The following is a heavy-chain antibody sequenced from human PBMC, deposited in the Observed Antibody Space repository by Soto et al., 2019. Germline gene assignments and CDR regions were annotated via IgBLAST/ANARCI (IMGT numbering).Heavy chain of an antibody. D-gene: IGHD1-1*01. CDR3: VRYGTKTLRDWFDP. V-gene: IGHV4-4*07. J-gene: IGHJ5*02. CDR2: IYATGTT. CDR1: GASISGFY. Sequence: ETLSLTCTVSGASISGFYWSWIRKSAGKGLEWIGRIYATGTTDYNPSLKSRVMMSVDTSKKQFSLKLRSVTAADTAVYYCVRYGTKTLRDWFDPWGQGMSVSVSS.